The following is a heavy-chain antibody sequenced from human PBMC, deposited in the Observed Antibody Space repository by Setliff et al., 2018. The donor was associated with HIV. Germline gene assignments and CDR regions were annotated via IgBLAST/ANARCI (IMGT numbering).Heavy chain of an antibody. CDR2: ISPYNGHT. CDR1: GYTFTTYD. CDR3: ARTDYGGNSGGNYFDY. D-gene: IGHD4-17*01. V-gene: IGHV1-18*01. Sequence: ASVKVSCKASGYTFTTYDITWVRQAPGQGLEWLGWISPYNGHTNFARKFQGRVTMTTDTATSTAYMEVRSLRSDGTAVYYCARTDYGGNSGGNYFDYWGQGSLVTVSS. J-gene: IGHJ4*02.